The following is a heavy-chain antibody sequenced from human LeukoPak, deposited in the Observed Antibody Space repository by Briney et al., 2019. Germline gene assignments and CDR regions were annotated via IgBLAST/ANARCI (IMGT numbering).Heavy chain of an antibody. D-gene: IGHD6-19*01. CDR2: IYYSGST. Sequence: KPSETLSLTCTVSGGSISNSRYYWGWIRQPPGKGLEWIGSIYYSGSTHYTPSLKSRVTISVDTSKNQFSLKLSPVTAADTAVYYCATNSSGWVFDYWGQGTQVTVSS. J-gene: IGHJ4*02. CDR1: GGSISNSRYY. CDR3: ATNSSGWVFDY. V-gene: IGHV4-39*01.